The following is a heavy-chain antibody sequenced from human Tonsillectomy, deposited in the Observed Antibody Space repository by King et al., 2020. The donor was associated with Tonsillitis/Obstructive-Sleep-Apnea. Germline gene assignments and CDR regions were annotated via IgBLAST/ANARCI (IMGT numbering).Heavy chain of an antibody. Sequence: QLVHSGSELKKPGASVKVSCKASGYMFTTYAINWVRQAPGQGLEWMGWINTNTGNPTYAQGFTGRFVFSLDTSVRTAFLQISSLKAEDTGIYYCARGVVVVPAAYGWFGPWGPGTLVTVSS. CDR3: ARGVVVVPAAYGWFGP. D-gene: IGHD2-2*01. V-gene: IGHV7-4-1*02. CDR2: INTNTGNP. J-gene: IGHJ5*02. CDR1: GYMFTTYA.